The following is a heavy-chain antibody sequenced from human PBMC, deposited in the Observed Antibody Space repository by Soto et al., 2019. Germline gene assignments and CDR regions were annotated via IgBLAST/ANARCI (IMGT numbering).Heavy chain of an antibody. CDR2: VKSKTDGGAT. CDR1: GFTFNNAW. CDR3: TTLTVVDVHSDY. Sequence: EVQLVESGGGLVQPGGSLRLSCAASGFTFNNAWMNWVRQAPGKGLEWVGRVKSKTDGGATDYAAPVKGRFTISRDDSKNIIYLQMNSLNTEDTAVYYCTTLTVVDVHSDYWGQGTLVVVSS. D-gene: IGHD2-15*01. V-gene: IGHV3-15*01. J-gene: IGHJ4*02.